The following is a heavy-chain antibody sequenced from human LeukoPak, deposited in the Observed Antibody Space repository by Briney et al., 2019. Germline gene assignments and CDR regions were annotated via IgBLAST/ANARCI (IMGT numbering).Heavy chain of an antibody. CDR2: IYPGDSDS. Sequence: GESLKISCKGSGYSFTSYWIGWVRQTPGKGLELRGIIYPGDSDSRYSPSFQGQVTISADKSISTASLQWSSLKASDTAMYYCARRRATVTTSLDYYYYMDVWGKGTTVTVSS. V-gene: IGHV5-51*01. D-gene: IGHD4-11*01. CDR1: GYSFTSYW. CDR3: ARRRATVTTSLDYYYYMDV. J-gene: IGHJ6*03.